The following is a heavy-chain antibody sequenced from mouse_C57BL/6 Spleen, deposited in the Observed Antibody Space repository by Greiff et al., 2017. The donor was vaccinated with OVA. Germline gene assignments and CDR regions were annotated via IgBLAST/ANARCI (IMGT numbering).Heavy chain of an antibody. CDR1: GYAFSSSW. J-gene: IGHJ3*01. D-gene: IGHD4-1*01. CDR2: IYPGDGDT. Sequence: QVQLQQSGPELVKPGASVKISCKASGYAFSSSWMNWVKQRPGKGLEWIGRIYPGDGDTNYNGKFKGKATLTADKSSSTAYMQLSSLTSEDSAVYFCARGNWDVAYWGQGTLVTVSA. V-gene: IGHV1-82*01. CDR3: ARGNWDVAY.